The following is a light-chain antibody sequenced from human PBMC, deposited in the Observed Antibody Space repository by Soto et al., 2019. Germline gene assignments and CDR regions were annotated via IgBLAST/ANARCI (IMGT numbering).Light chain of an antibody. V-gene: IGKV3-15*01. CDR3: QQYDNWPPLT. CDR2: DAS. CDR1: QRVGSN. J-gene: IGKJ4*01. Sequence: EIVMTQSPVTLSVSPGERATLSCRASQRVGSNLAWYQQKPGQAPRLLIYDASTRATSIPARFSGSGSGTEFTLSITSLQSEDVAVYYCQQYDNWPPLTFGGGTKVEIK.